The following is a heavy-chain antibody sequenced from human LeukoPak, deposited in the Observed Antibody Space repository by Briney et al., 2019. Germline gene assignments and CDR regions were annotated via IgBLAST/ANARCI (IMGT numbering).Heavy chain of an antibody. Sequence: ASVKVSCKASGGTFSSYAISWVRQAPGQGLEWMGWMNPNSGNTGYAQKFQGRVTMTRNTSISTAYMELSSLRSEDTAVYYCAITQLHDAFDIWGQGTMVTVSS. D-gene: IGHD5-24*01. J-gene: IGHJ3*02. CDR2: MNPNSGNT. CDR3: AITQLHDAFDI. V-gene: IGHV1-8*02. CDR1: GGTFSSYA.